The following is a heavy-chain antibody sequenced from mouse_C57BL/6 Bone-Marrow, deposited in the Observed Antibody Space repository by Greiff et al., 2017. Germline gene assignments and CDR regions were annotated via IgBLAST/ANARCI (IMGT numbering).Heavy chain of an antibody. Sequence: QVHVKQSGAELARPGASVKMSCKASGYTFTSYTMHWVKQRPGQGLEWIGYINPSSGYTKYNQKFKDKATLTADKSSSTAYMQLSSLTSEDSAVYYCAPLRDYYAMDYWGQGTSVTVSS. CDR1: GYTFTSYT. V-gene: IGHV1-4*01. CDR2: INPSSGYT. D-gene: IGHD1-1*01. CDR3: APLRDYYAMDY. J-gene: IGHJ4*01.